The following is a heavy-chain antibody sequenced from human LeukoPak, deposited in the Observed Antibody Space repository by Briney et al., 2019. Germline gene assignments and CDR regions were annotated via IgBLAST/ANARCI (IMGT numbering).Heavy chain of an antibody. V-gene: IGHV1-2*02. CDR3: ARSSVVVPAASSWFDP. CDR1: GYTFTGYY. CDR2: INPNSGGT. D-gene: IGHD2-2*01. Sequence: GASVKVSCKASGYTFTGYYMHWVRQAPGQGLEWMGWINPNSGGTNYAQKFQGRVTMTRDTSISTAYMELSRLRSDDTAVYYCARSSVVVPAASSWFDPWGQGTLVTVSS. J-gene: IGHJ5*02.